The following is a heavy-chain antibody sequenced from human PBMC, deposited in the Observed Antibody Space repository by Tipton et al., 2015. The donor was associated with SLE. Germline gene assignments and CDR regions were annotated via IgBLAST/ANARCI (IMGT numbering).Heavy chain of an antibody. CDR2: INHGGDT. J-gene: IGHJ2*01. Sequence: TLSLTCTVSGGSFTGYSYNWIRQPPGKGLEWIGEINHGGDTNYNPSFESRVTISVDTSKKQLSLNLRSVTAEDTAIYFCAGRFRLQFLSEGYFDPWGRGSLVTVSS. CDR3: AGRFRLQFLSEGYFDP. CDR1: GGSFTGYS. D-gene: IGHD5-12*01. V-gene: IGHV4-34*01.